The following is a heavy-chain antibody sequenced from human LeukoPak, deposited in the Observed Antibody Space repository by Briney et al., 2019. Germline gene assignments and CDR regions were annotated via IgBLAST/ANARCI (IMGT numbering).Heavy chain of an antibody. CDR1: GGFISSYY. J-gene: IGHJ6*03. D-gene: IGHD3-3*01. CDR2: ISISEST. V-gene: IGHV4-4*07. CDR3: ATERDRFYMDV. Sequence: SETLSLTCTVSGGFISSYYWSWIRQPAGKGLEWIGRISISESTNYNPSLKSRVTMLVDKSKNQFSLNLTSVTAADTAVYYCATERDRFYMDVWGKGTTVTVSS.